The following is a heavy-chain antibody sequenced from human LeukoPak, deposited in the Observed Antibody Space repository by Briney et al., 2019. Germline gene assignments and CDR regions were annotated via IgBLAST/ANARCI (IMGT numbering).Heavy chain of an antibody. D-gene: IGHD3-9*01. Sequence: ASVKVSCKASGYTFTSYYMHWVRQAPGQGLEWMGIINPSGGSTSYAQKFQGRVTMTRDMSTSTLYMELSSLRSEDTAMYYCARQGLNYDILTGYYSVLEGFDYWGQGTLVTVSS. CDR1: GYTFTSYY. CDR3: ARQGLNYDILTGYYSVLEGFDY. J-gene: IGHJ4*02. V-gene: IGHV1-46*01. CDR2: INPSGGST.